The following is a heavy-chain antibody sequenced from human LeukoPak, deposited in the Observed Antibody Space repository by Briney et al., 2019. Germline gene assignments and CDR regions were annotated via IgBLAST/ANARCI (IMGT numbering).Heavy chain of an antibody. J-gene: IGHJ4*02. D-gene: IGHD2-15*01. Sequence: GGSLRLSCVASGFTFSFYWMHWVRQAPGKGLVWVSRISDDGSSTSYAGSVKGRFTISRDNAKNTLYLQMNSLRAEDTAVYYCARDNEYCTGGTCRLDYWGQGALVTVSS. CDR3: ARDNEYCTGGTCRLDY. CDR2: ISDDGSST. V-gene: IGHV3-74*01. CDR1: GFTFSFYW.